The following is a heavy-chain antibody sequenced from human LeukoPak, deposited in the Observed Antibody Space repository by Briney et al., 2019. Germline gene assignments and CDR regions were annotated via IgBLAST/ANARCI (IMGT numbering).Heavy chain of an antibody. J-gene: IGHJ4*02. CDR1: GGSISSYC. D-gene: IGHD6-6*01. V-gene: IGHV4-59*01. CDR3: ARSLLAARPDLVY. CDR2: IYYSGNT. Sequence: PSGTLSLTCTVSGGSISSYCWSWIRQPPGKGLEWIGYIYYSGNTNYNPSLKSRVNISVDTSKNQFSLKLRSVTAADTAVYYCARSLLAARPDLVYWGQGTLVTVSS.